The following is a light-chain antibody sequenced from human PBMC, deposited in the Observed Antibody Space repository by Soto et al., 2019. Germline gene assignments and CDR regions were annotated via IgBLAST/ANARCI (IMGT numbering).Light chain of an antibody. J-gene: IGKJ1*01. Sequence: DIQMTQSPSSLSASVGDRVTITCQSSQSVGRYLNWYQQKPGKAPNLLIYAASSLQSGVPSRFSGSGSGTEFTLTISSLQPEDFAIYYCQQCYNSPRTFGQGTKVEI. CDR3: QQCYNSPRT. CDR2: AAS. V-gene: IGKV1-39*01. CDR1: QSVGRY.